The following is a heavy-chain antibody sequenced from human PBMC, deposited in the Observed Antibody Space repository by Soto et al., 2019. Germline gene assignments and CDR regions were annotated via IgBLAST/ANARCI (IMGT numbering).Heavy chain of an antibody. V-gene: IGHV1-8*01. Sequence: ASVKVSCKASGYTFTNYDVNWVRQATGQGLEWMGWMNPNSGNTGYAQKFQGRVTMTRNTSISTAYMELSSLRSEDTAVYYCARGVTMVRGVIKNYYYYYGMDVWGQGTTVTVSS. D-gene: IGHD3-10*01. CDR1: GYTFTNYD. CDR3: ARGVTMVRGVIKNYYYYYGMDV. J-gene: IGHJ6*02. CDR2: MNPNSGNT.